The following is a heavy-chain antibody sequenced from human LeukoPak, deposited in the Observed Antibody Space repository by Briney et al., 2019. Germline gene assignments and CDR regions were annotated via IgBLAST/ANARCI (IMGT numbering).Heavy chain of an antibody. J-gene: IGHJ4*02. D-gene: IGHD5-18*01. Sequence: GGSLRLSCSASGFTFSRYAMHWVRQAPGKGLEWVSAISGSGGSTYYADSVKGRFTISRDNSKNTLYLQMNSLRAEDTAVYYCAKISYEDYFDYWGQGTLVTVSS. CDR3: AKISYEDYFDY. CDR1: GFTFSRYA. V-gene: IGHV3-23*01. CDR2: ISGSGGST.